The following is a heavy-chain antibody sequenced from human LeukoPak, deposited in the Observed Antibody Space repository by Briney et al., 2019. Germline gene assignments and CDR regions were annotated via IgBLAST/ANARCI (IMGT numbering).Heavy chain of an antibody. J-gene: IGHJ5*02. CDR1: GYTFTSYG. Sequence: ASVKVSCKASGYTFTSYGISWVRQAPGQGLEWMGWISAYNGNTNYAQKLQGRVTMTRDTSTSTAYMELRSLRSDDTAVYYCARMVYYGSGNIGGLGWFDPWGQGTLVTVSS. CDR2: ISAYNGNT. CDR3: ARMVYYGSGNIGGLGWFDP. V-gene: IGHV1-18*01. D-gene: IGHD3-10*01.